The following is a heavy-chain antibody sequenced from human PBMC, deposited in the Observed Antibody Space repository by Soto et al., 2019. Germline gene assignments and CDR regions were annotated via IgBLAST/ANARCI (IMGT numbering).Heavy chain of an antibody. CDR2: ISFDGSHK. Sequence: GGSLRLSCAGSGFTFSNYGLHWVRQAPGKGLDWVSFISFDGSHKYYADSVKGRFTIPRDNSNNMLYLQMDSLTTEDTAVYYCAKDGAPRYCSRSSCHPAGAYWGQGTLVTVSS. CDR3: AKDGAPRYCSRSSCHPAGAY. J-gene: IGHJ4*02. D-gene: IGHD2-15*01. CDR1: GFTFSNYG. V-gene: IGHV3-30*18.